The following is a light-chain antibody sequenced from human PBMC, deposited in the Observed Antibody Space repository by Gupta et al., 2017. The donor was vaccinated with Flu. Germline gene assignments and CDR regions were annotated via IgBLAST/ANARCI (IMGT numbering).Light chain of an antibody. J-gene: IGLJ1*01. CDR2: DVS. CDR1: SSDIGNYNL. CDR3: ASDTSSSTYV. V-gene: IGLV2-18*02. Sequence: SGLTPTLSVSGSPGQSVTISCTGTSSDIGNYNLVSWYQQSPDTPPKLIFYDVSNRPSVVPGLFSASTSDNTASLTISGRQAEDEADYYCASDTSSSTYVFGTGTKVTVL.